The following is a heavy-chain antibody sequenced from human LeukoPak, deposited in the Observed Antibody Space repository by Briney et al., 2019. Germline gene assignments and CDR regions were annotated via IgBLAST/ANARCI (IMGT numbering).Heavy chain of an antibody. CDR1: GFTSSSYA. D-gene: IGHD3-22*01. CDR3: ARDSSDYDSSGYYSYFDY. J-gene: IGHJ4*02. V-gene: IGHV3-30*04. Sequence: PGGSLRLSCAASGFTSSSYAMHWVRQAPGKGLEWVAVISYDGSNKYYADSVKGRFTISRDNSKNTLYLQMNSLRAEDTAVYYCARDSSDYDSSGYYSYFDYWGQGTLVTVSS. CDR2: ISYDGSNK.